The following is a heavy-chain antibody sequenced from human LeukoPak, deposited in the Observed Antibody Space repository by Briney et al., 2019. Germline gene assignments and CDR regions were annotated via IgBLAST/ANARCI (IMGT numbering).Heavy chain of an antibody. J-gene: IGHJ4*02. D-gene: IGHD3-10*01. V-gene: IGHV3-21*01. CDR1: GFTFSSYS. CDR3: AKWAVLLWFGESSSGYYFDY. Sequence: GGSLRLSCAASGFTFSSYSMNWVRQAPGKGLEWVSSISSSSSYIYYADSVKGRFTISRDNAKNSLYLQMNSLRAEDTAVYYCAKWAVLLWFGESSSGYYFDYWGQGALVTVSS. CDR2: ISSSSSYI.